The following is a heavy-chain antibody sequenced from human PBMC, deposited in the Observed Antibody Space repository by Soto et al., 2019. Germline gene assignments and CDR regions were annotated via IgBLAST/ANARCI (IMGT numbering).Heavy chain of an antibody. CDR2: IYYSGST. J-gene: IGHJ3*02. CDR1: GGSIGSYY. Sequence: SETLSLTCTVSGGSIGSYYGSWIRQPPGKGLEWIGDIYYSGSTNYNPSLKSRVTISVDTSKNQFSLKLSSVTAADTAVYFCARRYGLSAFDIWGQGTMVTVSS. CDR3: ARRYGLSAFDI. V-gene: IGHV4-59*08. D-gene: IGHD3-10*01.